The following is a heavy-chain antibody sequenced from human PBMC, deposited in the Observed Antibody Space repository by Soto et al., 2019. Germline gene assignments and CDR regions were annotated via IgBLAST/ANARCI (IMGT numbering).Heavy chain of an antibody. J-gene: IGHJ6*02. CDR3: AKDVVVGATAGLGDYYYYYGMDG. V-gene: IGHV3-30*18. D-gene: IGHD1-26*01. CDR2: ISYDGSNK. CDR1: GFTFSSYG. Sequence: QVQLVESGGGVVQPGRSLRLSCAASGFTFSSYGMHWVRQAPGKGLEWVAVISYDGSNKYYADSVKGRFTISRDNSKNPLYLQMNSLRAEDTAVYYCAKDVVVGATAGLGDYYYYYGMDGWGQGTTVTVSS.